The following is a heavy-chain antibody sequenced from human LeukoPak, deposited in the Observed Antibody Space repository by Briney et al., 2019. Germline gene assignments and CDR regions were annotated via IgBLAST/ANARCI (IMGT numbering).Heavy chain of an antibody. Sequence: PSETLSLTCTLSGGSISTYYWSWIRQPRGKGLEWIGYIYHSGSTNYNPSLKSRVTISVDTSKYQFSLKLSSVTAADTAVYYCARGGGYASPIGYWGQGALVTVSS. J-gene: IGHJ4*02. CDR2: IYHSGST. CDR3: ARGGGYASPIGY. D-gene: IGHD5-12*01. CDR1: GGSISTYY. V-gene: IGHV4-59*01.